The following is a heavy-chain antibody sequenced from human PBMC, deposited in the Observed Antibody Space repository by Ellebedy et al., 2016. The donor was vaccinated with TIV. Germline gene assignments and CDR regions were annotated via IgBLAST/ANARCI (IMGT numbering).Heavy chain of an antibody. V-gene: IGHV4-4*07. J-gene: IGHJ4*02. D-gene: IGHD1-26*01. CDR2: MHISENT. CDR3: ASTEVGPVRVFDR. CDR1: GVSISSYF. Sequence: GSLRLXXIISGVSISSYFWSWIRQPAGRGLEFIGRMHISENTKYNPSLESRVTMSVDTSKNQFSLKLSSVTAADTAIYYCASTEVGPVRVFDRWGQGTVVTVSS.